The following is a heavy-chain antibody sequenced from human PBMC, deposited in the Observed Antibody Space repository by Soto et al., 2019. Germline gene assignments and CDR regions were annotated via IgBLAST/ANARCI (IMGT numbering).Heavy chain of an antibody. CDR3: ARFDYYYGMDV. J-gene: IGHJ6*02. Sequence: PSETLSLTCAVYGGSFSGYYWSWIRQPPGKGLEWIGEINHSGSTNYNPSLKSRVTISVDTSKNQFSLKLSSVTAADTAVYYCARFDYYYGMDVWGQGTTVTDSS. D-gene: IGHD3-10*01. V-gene: IGHV4-34*01. CDR1: GGSFSGYY. CDR2: INHSGST.